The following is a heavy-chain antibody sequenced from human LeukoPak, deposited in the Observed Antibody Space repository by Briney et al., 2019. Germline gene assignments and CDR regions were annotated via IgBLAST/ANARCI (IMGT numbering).Heavy chain of an antibody. V-gene: IGHV3-64*01. D-gene: IGHD2-21*01. Sequence: GGSLRPSCAASGFTFSSYAMHWVRQAPGKGLEYVSAISSNGGSTYYANSVKGRFSISRDNSKNTLYLQMGSLRAEDMAVYYCARAPCGGDCYSDYWGQGTLVTVSS. J-gene: IGHJ4*02. CDR2: ISSNGGST. CDR3: ARAPCGGDCYSDY. CDR1: GFTFSSYA.